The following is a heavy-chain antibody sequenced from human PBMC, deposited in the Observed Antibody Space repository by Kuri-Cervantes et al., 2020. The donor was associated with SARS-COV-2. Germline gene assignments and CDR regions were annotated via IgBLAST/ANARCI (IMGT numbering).Heavy chain of an antibody. Sequence: GSLRLSCTVSGGSIGSYYWSWIRQPPGKGLEWIGYIYYSGSTNYNPSLKSRVTISVDTSKNQFSLKLSSVTAADTAVYYCASIGYCSSTSCFVGRGDYWGQGTLVTVSS. CDR2: IYYSGST. CDR1: GGSIGSYY. V-gene: IGHV4-59*08. J-gene: IGHJ4*02. CDR3: ASIGYCSSTSCFVGRGDY. D-gene: IGHD2-2*01.